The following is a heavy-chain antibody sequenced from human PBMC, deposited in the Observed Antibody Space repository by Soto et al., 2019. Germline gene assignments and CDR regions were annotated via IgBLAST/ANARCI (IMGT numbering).Heavy chain of an antibody. CDR1: GFTFSAYA. CDR3: AKALYSSSSGGFDY. V-gene: IGHV3-23*01. Sequence: GGSLRLSCAASGFTFSAYAMSWVRQAPGKGLEWVSSITSSATSTYYADSVKGRFTISRDNSKNTLYLQMNSLRAEDTAVYYCAKALYSSSSGGFDYWGQGTLVTVSS. D-gene: IGHD6-6*01. CDR2: ITSSATST. J-gene: IGHJ4*02.